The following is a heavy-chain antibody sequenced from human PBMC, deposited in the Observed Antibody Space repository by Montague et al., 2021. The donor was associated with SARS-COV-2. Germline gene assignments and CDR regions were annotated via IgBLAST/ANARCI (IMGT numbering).Heavy chain of an antibody. CDR3: AREVGKGFAVYESEGCFDY. Sequence: SETLSLTCTVSGGSISSSSYFWGWIRQPPGKGLEWIGSINFSGSTYYNPSLKSRVTISVDTSKNQFSLKLTSVTAADTAVYWCAREVGKGFAVYESEGCFDYWGQGTLVSVSS. J-gene: IGHJ4*02. D-gene: IGHD5/OR15-5a*01. CDR2: INFSGST. V-gene: IGHV4-39*07. CDR1: GGSISSSSYF.